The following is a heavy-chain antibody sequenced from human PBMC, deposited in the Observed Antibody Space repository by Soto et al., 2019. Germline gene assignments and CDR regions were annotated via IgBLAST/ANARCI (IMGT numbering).Heavy chain of an antibody. Sequence: ASVKVSFKASGYTFTSYGISWVRQAPGQGLEWMGWISAYNGNTNYAQKLQGRVTMTTDTSTSTAYMELRSLRSDDTAVYYCARVEVLLWFGELTHAFDIWGQGTMVTVSS. CDR3: ARVEVLLWFGELTHAFDI. V-gene: IGHV1-18*01. CDR1: GYTFTSYG. CDR2: ISAYNGNT. D-gene: IGHD3-10*01. J-gene: IGHJ3*02.